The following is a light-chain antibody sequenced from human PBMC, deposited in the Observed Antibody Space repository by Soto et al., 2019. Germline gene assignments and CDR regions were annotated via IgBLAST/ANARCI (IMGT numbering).Light chain of an antibody. CDR3: QHYGTSPH. J-gene: IGKJ4*01. V-gene: IGKV3-20*01. CDR2: DAS. Sequence: EIVLTQSPGTLSLSPGERATLSCRASQTVSSTYLAWYQQKPGQPPSLLIYDASSRVTGIPDRFSGSGSGTDFTLTISRLEPEDFAVYYCQHYGTSPHFGGGTKVEIK. CDR1: QTVSSTY.